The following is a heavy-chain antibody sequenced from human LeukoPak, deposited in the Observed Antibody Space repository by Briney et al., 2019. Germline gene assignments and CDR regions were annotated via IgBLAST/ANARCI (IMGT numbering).Heavy chain of an antibody. CDR3: ARGRSGHY. CDR2: IYYSGST. J-gene: IGHJ4*02. Sequence: PGGSLRLSCAASGFTFSSYWMSWIRQPPGKGLEWIGYIYYSGSTNYNPSLKSRVTISVDTSKNQFSLKLSSVTAADTAVYYCARGRSGHYWGQGTLVTVSS. CDR1: GFTFSSYW. V-gene: IGHV4-59*01.